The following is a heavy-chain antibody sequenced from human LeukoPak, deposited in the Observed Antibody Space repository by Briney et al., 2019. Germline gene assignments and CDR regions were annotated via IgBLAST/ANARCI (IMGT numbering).Heavy chain of an antibody. CDR1: GFTFSTSG. CDR2: IVVGSGKT. J-gene: IGHJ1*01. D-gene: IGHD3-22*01. Sequence: SVKVSCTASGFTFSTSGMQWVRQARGQRLAWIGWIVVGSGKTDYAQKFQERVTITRDMSTSTGHMELSSLRSEDTAVYYCAADLPNYYDRRYFQHWGQGTLVTVSS. V-gene: IGHV1-58*02. CDR3: AADLPNYYDRRYFQH.